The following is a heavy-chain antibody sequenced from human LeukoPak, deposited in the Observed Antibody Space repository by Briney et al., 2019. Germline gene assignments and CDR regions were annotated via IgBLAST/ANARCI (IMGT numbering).Heavy chain of an antibody. Sequence: PRGSLRLSCAASGFTLSNFWMHWVRQAPGKGLEWVSRADTDGVTTYYADSVKGRFTISRDNAKNTLYLQMNSLRAEDTAVYYCTSSDYFDYWGQGTLVTVSS. CDR1: GFTLSNFW. V-gene: IGHV3-74*01. J-gene: IGHJ4*02. CDR2: ADTDGVTT. CDR3: TSSDYFDY.